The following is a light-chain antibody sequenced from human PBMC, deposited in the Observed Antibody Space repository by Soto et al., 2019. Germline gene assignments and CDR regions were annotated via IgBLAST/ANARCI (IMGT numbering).Light chain of an antibody. J-gene: IGKJ1*01. CDR1: QGIDNY. CDR3: QQLSGYPWT. V-gene: IGKV1-9*01. CDR2: AAS. Sequence: IQFTQSPSSLSASVGDRVTITCRASQGIDNYLAWYQQKTGTAPKLLMYAASTLQSGVPSRFRGRGSGTDCTLTISRLQPEDFATYSCQQLSGYPWTFGQGTKVDIK.